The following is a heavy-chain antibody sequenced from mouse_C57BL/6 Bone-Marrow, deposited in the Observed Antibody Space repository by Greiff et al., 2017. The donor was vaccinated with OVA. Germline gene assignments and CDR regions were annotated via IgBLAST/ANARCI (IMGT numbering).Heavy chain of an antibody. J-gene: IGHJ2*01. CDR3: ARGLLLDY. Sequence: EVKLLQSGAELVKPGASVKLSCTASGFNIKDYYMHWVKQRTEQGLEWIGRIDPEDGGTKYAPKFPGKATITADTSSNTAYLHLRSLTSEDTAVYYCARGLLLDYWGQGTTLTVSS. CDR2: IDPEDGGT. D-gene: IGHD2-3*01. V-gene: IGHV14-2*01. CDR1: GFNIKDYY.